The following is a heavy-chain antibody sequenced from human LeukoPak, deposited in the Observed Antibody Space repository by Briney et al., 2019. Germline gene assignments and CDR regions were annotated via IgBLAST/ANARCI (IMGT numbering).Heavy chain of an antibody. CDR1: GFTFSSYA. CDR2: ISGSGDST. CDR3: AKDSFYEDYFDY. Sequence: GGSLRLSCAASGFTFSSYAMSWVRQAPGKGLEWVSGISGSGDSTYYADSVKGRFTISRDNSKNALYLQMNSLRAEDTAVYYCAKDSFYEDYFDYWGQGTLVTVSS. J-gene: IGHJ4*02. D-gene: IGHD5/OR15-5a*01. V-gene: IGHV3-23*01.